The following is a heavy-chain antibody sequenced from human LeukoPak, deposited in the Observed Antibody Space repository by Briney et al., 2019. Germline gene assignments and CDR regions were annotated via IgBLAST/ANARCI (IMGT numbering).Heavy chain of an antibody. V-gene: IGHV4-34*01. D-gene: IGHD3-9*01. CDR1: GGSFSGYY. Sequence: SETLSLTCAVYGGSFSGYYWSWIRQPPGKGLEWIGEINHSGSTNYNPSLKSRVAISVDTSKNQFSLKLSSVTAADTAVYYCAILRYFDWSIDAFDIWGQGTTVTVSS. J-gene: IGHJ3*02. CDR3: AILRYFDWSIDAFDI. CDR2: INHSGST.